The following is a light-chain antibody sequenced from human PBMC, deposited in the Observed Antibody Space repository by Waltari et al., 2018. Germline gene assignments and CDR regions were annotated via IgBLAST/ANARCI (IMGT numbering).Light chain of an antibody. CDR1: RSDVGNYNR. V-gene: IGLV2-18*02. CDR2: EGS. CDR3: SSYTTSRTLV. Sequence: QSALTQPPSVSGSPGQSVTISCTGTRSDVGNYNRVSWYQQPPGTAPKLMISEGSERASGVPDRGSGSKSGNTASLAISGLRAEDEADYYGSSYTTSRTLVFGGGTKLTVL. J-gene: IGLJ3*02.